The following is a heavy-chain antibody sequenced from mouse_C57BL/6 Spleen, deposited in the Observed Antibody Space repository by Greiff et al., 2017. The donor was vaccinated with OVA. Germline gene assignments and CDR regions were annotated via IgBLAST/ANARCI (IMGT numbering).Heavy chain of an antibody. D-gene: IGHD1-1*01. J-gene: IGHJ4*01. Sequence: EVHLVESGGGLVKPGGSLKLSCAASGFTFSSYAMSWVRQTPEKRLEWVATISDGGSYTYYPDNVKGRFTISRDNAKNNLYLQMSHLKSEDTAMYYCARDGDTTVVGAMDYWGQGTSVTVSS. CDR2: ISDGGSYT. CDR1: GFTFSSYA. V-gene: IGHV5-4*01. CDR3: ARDGDTTVVGAMDY.